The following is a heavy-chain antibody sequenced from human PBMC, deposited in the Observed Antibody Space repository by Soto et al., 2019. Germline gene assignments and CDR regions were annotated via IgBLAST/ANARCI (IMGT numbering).Heavy chain of an antibody. CDR1: GFTFSDHH. V-gene: IGHV3-72*01. CDR2: ARNKAHSYTT. CDR3: AKDGELELRYYYYGMDV. D-gene: IGHD1-7*01. J-gene: IGHJ6*02. Sequence: EVQLVESGGGLVQPGGSLRLSCAASGFTFSDHHMDWVRQAPGKGLEWVGRARNKAHSYTTAYAASVKGRFTISRDNSKNTLYLQMNSLRAEDTAVYYCAKDGELELRYYYYGMDVWGQGTTVTVSS.